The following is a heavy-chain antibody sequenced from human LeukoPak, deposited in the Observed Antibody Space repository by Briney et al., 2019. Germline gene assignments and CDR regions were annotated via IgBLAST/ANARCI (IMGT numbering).Heavy chain of an antibody. Sequence: ASVKVSCKASGYTLTSYDINWVRQATGQGLEWMGWMNPNSGNTGYAQKFQGRVTMTRNTSISTAYMELSSLRSEDTAVYYCARVVYGSGSYFNYNWFDPWGQGTLVTVSS. CDR1: GYTLTSYD. J-gene: IGHJ5*02. V-gene: IGHV1-8*01. CDR3: ARVVYGSGSYFNYNWFDP. CDR2: MNPNSGNT. D-gene: IGHD3-10*01.